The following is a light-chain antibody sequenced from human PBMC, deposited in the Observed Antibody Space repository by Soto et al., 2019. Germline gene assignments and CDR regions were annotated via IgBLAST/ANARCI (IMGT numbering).Light chain of an antibody. Sequence: QSALTQPAAVSGSPGQSITISCTGTSSDVGTYNLVSWYQQYPGKAPKLMIYATSKRPSGVSNRFSGSKSGDTASLTISGLQAEDEADYYCSSYTARGTRVFGTGTKVTVL. CDR1: SSDVGTYNL. V-gene: IGLV2-14*02. J-gene: IGLJ1*01. CDR2: ATS. CDR3: SSYTARGTRV.